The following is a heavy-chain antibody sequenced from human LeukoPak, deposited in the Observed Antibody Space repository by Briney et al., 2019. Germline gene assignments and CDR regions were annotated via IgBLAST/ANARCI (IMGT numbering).Heavy chain of an antibody. CDR3: ARGPVTRFEI. J-gene: IGHJ3*02. Sequence: PGGSLRVSCAASGFTFSSYSMNWVRQAPGKGLEWVSSISSSGNYIYYADSLKGRFTISRDNAKDSLYLQMNSLRAEDTAVYYCARGPVTRFEIWGQGTMVTVSS. CDR1: GFTFSSYS. V-gene: IGHV3-21*01. D-gene: IGHD4-17*01. CDR2: ISSSGNYI.